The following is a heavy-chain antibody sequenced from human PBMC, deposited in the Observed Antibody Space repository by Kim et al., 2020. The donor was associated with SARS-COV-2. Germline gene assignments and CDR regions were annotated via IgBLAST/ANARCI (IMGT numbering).Heavy chain of an antibody. V-gene: IGHV5-10-1*01. CDR2: IDPSDSYT. CDR3: ARLAYCGGDCYSKPFDF. CDR1: GNSFTSYW. J-gene: IGHJ4*02. Sequence: GESLKISCKGSGNSFTSYWISWVRQMPGKGLEWMGRIDPSDSYTYYSPSFQGHVTISADKSISTAYLQWSSLKASDTAMYYCARLAYCGGDCYSKPFDFWGQGTLVTVSS. D-gene: IGHD2-21*02.